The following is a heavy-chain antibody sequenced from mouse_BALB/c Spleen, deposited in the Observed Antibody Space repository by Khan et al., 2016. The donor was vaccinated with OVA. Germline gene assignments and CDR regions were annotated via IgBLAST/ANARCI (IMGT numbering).Heavy chain of an antibody. J-gene: IGHJ3*01. CDR2: ISDVGSYT. Sequence: EVELVESGGGLVKPGGSLKLSCAASGFTFSDYYMYWVRQTPEKRLEWVATISDVGSYTNYADIVKGRFTISRDNAANNLYLQMRSLKSEDTAMYYCARGDYGSSIPWFAYWGQGTLVTVSA. V-gene: IGHV5-4*02. CDR1: GFTFSDYY. D-gene: IGHD1-1*01. CDR3: ARGDYGSSIPWFAY.